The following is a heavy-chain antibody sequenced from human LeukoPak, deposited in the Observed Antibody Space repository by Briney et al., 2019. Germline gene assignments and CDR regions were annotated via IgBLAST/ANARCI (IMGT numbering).Heavy chain of an antibody. CDR1: GFTVSSNY. D-gene: IGHD3-10*01. V-gene: IGHV3-53*01. Sequence: GGSLRLSCAASGFTVSSNYMTWVRQAPGKGLEWVSVIHKNAITYYADTVKGRFTISRDNSKNTLYLQMNNLRADDTAVYYCARSLRVRGVPDYMDVWGQGTLVTVSS. CDR3: ARSLRVRGVPDYMDV. J-gene: IGHJ4*02. CDR2: IHKNAIT.